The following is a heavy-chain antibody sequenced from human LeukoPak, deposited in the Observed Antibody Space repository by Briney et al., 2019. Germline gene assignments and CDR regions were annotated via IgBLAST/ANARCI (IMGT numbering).Heavy chain of an antibody. V-gene: IGHV4-31*03. D-gene: IGHD3-22*01. CDR1: GGSISSGGYY. Sequence: SQTLSLTCTVSGGSISSGGYYWSWIRQHPGKGLEWIGYIYYSGSTYYNPSLKSRVTTSVDTSKNQFSLKLSSVTAADTAVYYCARQRKRMIVVVSRGGNAFDIWGQGTMVTVSS. CDR3: ARQRKRMIVVVSRGGNAFDI. J-gene: IGHJ3*02. CDR2: IYYSGST.